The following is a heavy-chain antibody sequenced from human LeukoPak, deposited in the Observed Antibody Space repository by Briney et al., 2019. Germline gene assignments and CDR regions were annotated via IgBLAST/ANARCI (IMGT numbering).Heavy chain of an antibody. V-gene: IGHV3-23*01. CDR3: AKGRSSVIRDFDY. CDR1: GFTFSNYA. Sequence: GGSLRLSCAASGFTFSNYAMNWVRQAPGKGLEWVSAISGSGGDTYYADSVKGRFTMSRDNSKNTLYLQMNSLRAEDTAVYYCAKGRSSVIRDFDYWGQGSLVTVSS. D-gene: IGHD3-22*01. J-gene: IGHJ4*02. CDR2: ISGSGGDT.